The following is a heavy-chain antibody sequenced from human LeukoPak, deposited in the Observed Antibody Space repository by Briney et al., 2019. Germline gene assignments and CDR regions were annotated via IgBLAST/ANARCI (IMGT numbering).Heavy chain of an antibody. Sequence: VASVKLTCKASGYTFTGYYMHWVRQAPGQGLEWMGWINPNSGGTNYAQKFQGRVTMTRDTSISTAYMELSRLRSDDTAVYYCARAGYDYVWGSYHFHFDYWGQGTLVTVSS. CDR3: ARAGYDYVWGSYHFHFDY. CDR1: GYTFTGYY. D-gene: IGHD3-16*02. V-gene: IGHV1-2*02. J-gene: IGHJ4*02. CDR2: INPNSGGT.